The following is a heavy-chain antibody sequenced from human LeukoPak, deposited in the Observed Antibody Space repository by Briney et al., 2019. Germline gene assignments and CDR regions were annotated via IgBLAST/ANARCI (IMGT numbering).Heavy chain of an antibody. J-gene: IGHJ4*02. CDR3: ARASVFSSGWYFNY. CDR2: ISYDGSNK. Sequence: GRSLRLSCAASGLTFSSYAMHWVRQAPGKGLEWVAVISYDGSNKYYADSVKGRFTISRDNSKNTLYLQMNSLRAEDTAVYYCARASVFSSGWYFNYWGQGTLVTVSS. CDR1: GLTFSSYA. D-gene: IGHD6-19*01. V-gene: IGHV3-30-3*01.